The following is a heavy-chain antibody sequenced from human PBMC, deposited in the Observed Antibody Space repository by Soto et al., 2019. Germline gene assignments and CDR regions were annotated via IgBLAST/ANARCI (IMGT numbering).Heavy chain of an antibody. Sequence: EVQLVESGGGLIQPGGPLRLSCAASGFIVSSNYMTWVRQAPGKGLEWVSLLYSGGSTYYADSVKGRFTISRDNSKNTLNLQMNSLRVEDTAVYYCARGIVGVMIDYYYGMDVWGQGTTVTVSS. CDR1: GFIVSSNY. D-gene: IGHD3-22*01. CDR3: ARGIVGVMIDYYYGMDV. CDR2: LYSGGST. J-gene: IGHJ6*02. V-gene: IGHV3-53*01.